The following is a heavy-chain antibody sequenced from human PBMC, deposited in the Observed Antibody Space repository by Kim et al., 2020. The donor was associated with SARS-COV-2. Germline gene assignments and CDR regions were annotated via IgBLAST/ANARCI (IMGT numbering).Heavy chain of an antibody. V-gene: IGHV4-34*01. CDR3: ARVRDIVVVPAAIGY. D-gene: IGHD2-2*01. Sequence: PSPKSQVTISVDTSKNQFSLKLSSVTAADTAVYYCARVRDIVVVPAAIGYWGQGTLVTVSS. J-gene: IGHJ4*02.